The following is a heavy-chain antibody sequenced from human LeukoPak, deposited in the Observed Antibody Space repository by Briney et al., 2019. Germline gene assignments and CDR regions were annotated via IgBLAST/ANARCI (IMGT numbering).Heavy chain of an antibody. V-gene: IGHV1-69*04. CDR2: IIPILGIA. J-gene: IGHJ4*02. CDR1: GGTFSSYA. D-gene: IGHD3-22*01. Sequence: SVKVSCKASGGTFSSYAISWVRQAPGQGLEWMGRIIPILGIANYAQKFRGRVTITADKSTSTAYMELSSLRSEDTAVYYCARVNYYDSSGYYFDYWGQGTLVTVSS. CDR3: ARVNYYDSSGYYFDY.